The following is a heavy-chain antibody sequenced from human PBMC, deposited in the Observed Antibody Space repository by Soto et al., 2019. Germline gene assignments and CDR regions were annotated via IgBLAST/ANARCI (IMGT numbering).Heavy chain of an antibody. V-gene: IGHV3-66*01. D-gene: IGHD3-22*01. CDR1: GFTVSSNY. Sequence: GGSPRLSCAASGFTVSSNYMSWVRQAPGKGLEWVSVIYSGGSTYYADSVKGRFTISRHNSKNTLYLQMNSLRAEDTAVYYCASRDHRRSGYYYDYWGQGTLVTVSS. J-gene: IGHJ4*02. CDR2: IYSGGST. CDR3: ASRDHRRSGYYYDY.